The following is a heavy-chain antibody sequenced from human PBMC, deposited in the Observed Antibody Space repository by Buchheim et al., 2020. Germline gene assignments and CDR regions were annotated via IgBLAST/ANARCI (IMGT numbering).Heavy chain of an antibody. CDR3: ARDYEVRFFEWLQFRGAYYYYGMDV. CDR1: GFTFSSYS. CDR2: ISSSSSTI. V-gene: IGHV3-48*01. D-gene: IGHD3-3*01. J-gene: IGHJ6*02. Sequence: EVQLVESGGGLVQPGGSLRLSCAASGFTFSSYSMNWVRQAPGKGLEWVSYISSSSSTIYYADSVKGRFTISRDNAKKSLYLQMNSLRAEDTAVYYCARDYEVRFFEWLQFRGAYYYYGMDVWGQGTT.